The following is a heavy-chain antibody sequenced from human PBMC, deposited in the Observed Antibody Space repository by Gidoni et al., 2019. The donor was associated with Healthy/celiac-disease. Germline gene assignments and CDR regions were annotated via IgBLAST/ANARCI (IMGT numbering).Heavy chain of an antibody. CDR3: AKARSGGDKWIQLWSHPSDY. CDR2: ISGSGGST. CDR1: GFTFSSYA. J-gene: IGHJ4*02. V-gene: IGHV3-23*01. Sequence: EVQLLESGGGLVQPGGSLRLSCAASGFTFSSYAMSWVRQAPGKGLGWVSAISGSGGSTYYADSVKGRFTISRDNSKNTLYLQMNSLRAEDTAVYYCAKARSGGDKWIQLWSHPSDYWGQGTLVTVSS. D-gene: IGHD5-18*01.